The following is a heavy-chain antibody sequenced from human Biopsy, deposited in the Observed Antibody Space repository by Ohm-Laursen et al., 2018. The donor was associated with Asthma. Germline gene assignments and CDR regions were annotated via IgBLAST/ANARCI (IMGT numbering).Heavy chain of an antibody. J-gene: IGHJ4*02. CDR2: IKPVLGTT. Sequence: PSEKASCKAHVGTFNTYDIGWARRAPGQGNEWMGGIKPVLGTTTYPQKFQDRVPITADDSTSTVYMELSSLRSEDTAVYYCARKAGSCISRTCYSLDFWGQGTLVTVSS. CDR3: ARKAGSCISRTCYSLDF. V-gene: IGHV1-69*13. CDR1: VGTFNTYD. D-gene: IGHD2-2*01.